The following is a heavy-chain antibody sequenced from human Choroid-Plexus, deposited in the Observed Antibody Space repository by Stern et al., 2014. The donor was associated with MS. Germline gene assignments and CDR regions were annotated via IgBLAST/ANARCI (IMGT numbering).Heavy chain of an antibody. J-gene: IGHJ4*02. D-gene: IGHD3-10*01. Sequence: QVTLKESGPMLVKPTQTLTLTCTFSGFSLSTSGVGVGWIRQPPGKALEWLALVYWDDDKRYTPSLKSRLTITKDTSKNQVVLTMTNMDPVDTATYYCAHLSDFRTGTHSSSYLGLGTLVTVSS. V-gene: IGHV2-5*02. CDR1: GFSLSTSGVG. CDR2: VYWDDDK. CDR3: AHLSDFRTGTHSSSY.